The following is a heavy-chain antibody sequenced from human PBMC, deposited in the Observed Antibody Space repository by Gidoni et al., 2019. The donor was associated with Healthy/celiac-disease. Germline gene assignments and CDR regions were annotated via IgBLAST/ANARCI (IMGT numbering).Heavy chain of an antibody. D-gene: IGHD6-13*01. CDR1: GFTFSSYG. V-gene: IGHV3-30*18. J-gene: IGHJ4*02. CDR3: AKDNAAAGTKTHFDY. Sequence: QVQLVESGGGVVQPGRSLRLSCASSGFTFSSYGMHWVRQAPGKGLEWVEVISYDGRNKYYADSVKGRFTISRDNSKNTLYLQMNSLRAEDTAVYFCAKDNAAAGTKTHFDYWGQGTLVTVSS. CDR2: ISYDGRNK.